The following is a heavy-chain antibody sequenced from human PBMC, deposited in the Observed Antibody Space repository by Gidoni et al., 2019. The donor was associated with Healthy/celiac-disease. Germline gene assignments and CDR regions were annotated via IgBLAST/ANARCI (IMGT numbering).Heavy chain of an antibody. V-gene: IGHV3-30-3*01. J-gene: IGHJ4*02. CDR1: GFTFSSYA. CDR3: ARDERANWVLRLDY. Sequence: QVQLVESGGGVVQPGRSLRLSCAASGFTFSSYAMHWVRQAPGKGLEWVAVISYDGSNKYYADSVKGRFTISRDNSKNTLYLQMNSLRAEDTAVYYCARDERANWVLRLDYWGQGTLVTVSS. D-gene: IGHD1-1*01. CDR2: ISYDGSNK.